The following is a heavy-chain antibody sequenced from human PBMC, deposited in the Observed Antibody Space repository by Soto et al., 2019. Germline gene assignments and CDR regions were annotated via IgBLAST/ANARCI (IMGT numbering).Heavy chain of an antibody. CDR2: ISRYGDIT. CDR1: GFTFNIYA. Sequence: EVQLLESGGDLIQPGGSLRLSCAASGFTFNIYAMTCVRQAPGKGLEWVSAISRYGDITYYADSVEGRFSISRDNSKNTLYLQMNSLRAEDTAVYYCAKDRYLDHDSRGYLFDKWGQGTLVTVSS. CDR3: AKDRYLDHDSRGYLFDK. D-gene: IGHD3-22*01. V-gene: IGHV3-23*01. J-gene: IGHJ4*02.